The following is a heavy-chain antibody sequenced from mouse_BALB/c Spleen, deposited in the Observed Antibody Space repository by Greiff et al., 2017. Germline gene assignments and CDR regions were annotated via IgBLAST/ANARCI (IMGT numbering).Heavy chain of an antibody. V-gene: IGHV1-5*01. CDR2: IYPGNSDT. CDR1: GYTFTSYW. CDR3: TRPLSTMITTGFWYFDV. J-gene: IGHJ1*01. Sequence: EVQLQESGTVLARPGASVKMSCKASGYTFTSYWMHWVKQRPGQGLEWIGAIYPGNSDTSYNQKFKGKAKLTAVTSTSTAYMELSSLTNEDSAVYYCTRPLSTMITTGFWYFDVWGAGTTVTVSS. D-gene: IGHD2-4*01.